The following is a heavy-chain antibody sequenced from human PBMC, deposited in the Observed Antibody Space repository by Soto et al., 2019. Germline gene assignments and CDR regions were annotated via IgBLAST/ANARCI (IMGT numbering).Heavy chain of an antibody. Sequence: SETLSLTCTVSGDSIRSGRSYWTWVRHHPGKGLEWIGFIDFTGATHYNPSLKSRITMSVDTSKNQFSLRLRSVTDADTAMYYCARDVAGSPGFDDYFDLWGQGTRVTVSS. J-gene: IGHJ4*02. CDR3: ARDVAGSPGFDDYFDL. V-gene: IGHV4-31*03. CDR1: GDSIRSGRSY. D-gene: IGHD6-19*01. CDR2: IDFTGAT.